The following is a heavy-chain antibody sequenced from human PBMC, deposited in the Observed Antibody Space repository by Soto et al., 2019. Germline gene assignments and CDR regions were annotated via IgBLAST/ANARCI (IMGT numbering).Heavy chain of an antibody. CDR2: ISSRSIYI. D-gene: IGHD2-15*01. V-gene: IGHV3-21*01. J-gene: IGHJ4*02. Sequence: GGSLRLSCAASGFTFSTYSMNWVRQAPGKGLEWVSSISSRSIYIYYADSVKGRFTISRDDAKNSLYLQVNSLRAEDTAVYYCARDLLLSSGGTWYSGGFDYWGQGTLVTVSS. CDR3: ARDLLLSSGGTWYSGGFDY. CDR1: GFTFSTYS.